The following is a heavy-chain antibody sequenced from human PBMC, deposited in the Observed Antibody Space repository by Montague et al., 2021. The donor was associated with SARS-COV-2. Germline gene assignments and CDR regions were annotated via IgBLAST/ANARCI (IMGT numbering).Heavy chain of an antibody. J-gene: IGHJ4*02. V-gene: IGHV2-70*01. CDR2: IDWDDDK. CDR1: GFSLSTSGMC. D-gene: IGHD3-9*01. Sequence: PVLVKPTQTLTLTCTFSGFSLSTSGMCVSWIRQPPGKALEWLALIDWDDDKYYSTSLKTRLTISKDTSKNQVVLTMTNMDPVDTATYYWARIRDYDILAGSYSGFDYWGQGTLVTVST. CDR3: ARIRDYDILAGSYSGFDY.